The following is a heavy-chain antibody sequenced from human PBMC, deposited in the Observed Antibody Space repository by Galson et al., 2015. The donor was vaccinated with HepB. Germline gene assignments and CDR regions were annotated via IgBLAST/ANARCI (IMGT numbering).Heavy chain of an antibody. Sequence: LRLPCAASGVAFSSDAKSWVRQARGKGLEWVSAVRGSGGGTYYADSVKGRFTISRDNSKNTLYLQMNSLRAEDTAVYYCARERVPYYDYVWGSYRSRDAFDIWGQGTMVTVSS. CDR3: ARERVPYYDYVWGSYRSRDAFDI. V-gene: IGHV3-23*01. D-gene: IGHD3-16*02. CDR2: VRGSGGGT. CDR1: GVAFSSDA. J-gene: IGHJ3*02.